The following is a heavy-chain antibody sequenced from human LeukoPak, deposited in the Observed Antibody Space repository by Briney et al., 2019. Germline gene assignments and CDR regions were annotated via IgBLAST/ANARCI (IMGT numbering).Heavy chain of an antibody. CDR1: GYTFTSYD. CDR2: MNPNSGNT. V-gene: IGHV1-8*01. D-gene: IGHD3-22*01. CDR3: ARGLRQYYDSSGYYYVARNMDV. Sequence: ASVKVSCKASGYTFTSYDINWVRQATGQGLEWMGWMNPNSGNTGYAQKFQGRVTMTRNTSISTAYMELSSLRSEDTAVYYCARGLRQYYDSSGYYYVARNMDVWGKGTTVTISS. J-gene: IGHJ6*03.